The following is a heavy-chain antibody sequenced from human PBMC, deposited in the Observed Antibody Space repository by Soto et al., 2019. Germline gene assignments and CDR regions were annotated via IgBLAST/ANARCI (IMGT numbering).Heavy chain of an antibody. CDR3: ARDGNYYGQDPPYKYGMDV. Sequence: SETLSLTCTVSGGSISNHYWSWIRQPPGKGLEWIGYIYYNGNANYNPSLKSRVTMSVDTSKNQISLKLSSVTAADTAVYYCARDGNYYGQDPPYKYGMDVWGQGTTVTVSS. D-gene: IGHD3-10*01. CDR2: IYYNGNA. V-gene: IGHV4-59*11. CDR1: GGSISNHY. J-gene: IGHJ6*02.